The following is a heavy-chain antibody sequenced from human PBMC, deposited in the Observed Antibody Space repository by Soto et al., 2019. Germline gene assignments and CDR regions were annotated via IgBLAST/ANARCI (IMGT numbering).Heavy chain of an antibody. CDR3: AKTVDTAMVTLFGYFDY. CDR2: ISSSSSYI. D-gene: IGHD5-18*01. J-gene: IGHJ4*02. CDR1: GFTFSSYS. V-gene: IGHV3-21*04. Sequence: GGSLRLSCAASGFTFSSYSMNWVRQAPGKGLEWVSSISSSSSYIYYADSVKGRFTISRDNSKNTLYLQMNSLRAEDTAVYYCAKTVDTAMVTLFGYFDYWGQGTLVTVSS.